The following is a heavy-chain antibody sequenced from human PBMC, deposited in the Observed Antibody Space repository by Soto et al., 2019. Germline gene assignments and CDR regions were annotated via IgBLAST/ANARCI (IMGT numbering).Heavy chain of an antibody. J-gene: IGHJ4*02. Sequence: GGSLRLSCAASGFTFSSYGMHWVRQAPGKGLEWVAVISYDGSNKYYADSVKGRFTISRDNSKNTLYLQMNSLRAEDTAVYYCAKDLHLGELSLFSAGDYWGQGTLVTVSS. CDR3: AKDLHLGELSLFSAGDY. V-gene: IGHV3-30*18. D-gene: IGHD3-16*02. CDR1: GFTFSSYG. CDR2: ISYDGSNK.